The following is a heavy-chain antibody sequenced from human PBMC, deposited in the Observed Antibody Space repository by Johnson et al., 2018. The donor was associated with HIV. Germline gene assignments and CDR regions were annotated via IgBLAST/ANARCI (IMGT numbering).Heavy chain of an antibody. CDR2: ISYDGSNK. V-gene: IGHV3-30-3*01. CDR1: GFTFDDYA. D-gene: IGHD3-16*01. CDR3: VRDLGLIGPWGAFDI. J-gene: IGHJ3*02. Sequence: QMLLVESGGGVVQPGRSLRLSCAASGFTFDDYAMHWVRQAPGKGLECVAVISYDGSNKYYANSVKGRFSISRDNSKNTLSLLMNSLREEDTAVYYCVRDLGLIGPWGAFDIWGQGTMVTVSS.